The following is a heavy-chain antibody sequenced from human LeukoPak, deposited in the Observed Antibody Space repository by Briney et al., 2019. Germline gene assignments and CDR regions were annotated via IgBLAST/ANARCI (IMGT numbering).Heavy chain of an antibody. Sequence: SETLSLTCAVSGYSISSGYYWGWIRQPPGKGLEWIGSIYHSGSTYYNPSLKSRVTISVDTSKNQFSLKLSSVTAAGTAVYYCARIPSFFNDYWGQGTLVTVSS. CDR3: ARIPSFFNDY. CDR1: GYSISSGYY. J-gene: IGHJ4*02. CDR2: IYHSGST. V-gene: IGHV4-38-2*01. D-gene: IGHD3-3*01.